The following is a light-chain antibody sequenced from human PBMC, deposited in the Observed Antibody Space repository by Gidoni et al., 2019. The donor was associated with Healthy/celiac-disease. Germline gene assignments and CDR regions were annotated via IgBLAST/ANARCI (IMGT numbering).Light chain of an antibody. V-gene: IGKV4-1*01. J-gene: IGKJ1*01. CDR3: QQYYSTPWT. CDR1: QSVLYSSNNKNY. CDR2: WAS. Sequence: DIVITQSPDSVAVSLGERATINCKSSQSVLYSSNNKNYLAWYQQKPGQPPKLLIDWASTRESGVPDRFSGSGSGTDFTLTISSLQAEDVAVYYCQQYYSTPWTFGQGTKVEIK.